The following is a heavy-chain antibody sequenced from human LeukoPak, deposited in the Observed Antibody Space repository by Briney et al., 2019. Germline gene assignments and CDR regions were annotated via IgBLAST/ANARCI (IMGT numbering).Heavy chain of an antibody. CDR3: ARGTYGTSGNYRTRFDN. V-gene: IGHV3-33*01. CDR1: GFTVTSSG. Sequence: PGGSLRLSCAASGFTVTSSGIHWVRQAPGKGLEWVSVIWYDGSVQYYADSVKGRFTVFRDTSQNTVYLQMSNLRAEDTAVYYCARGTYGTSGNYRTRFDNWGQGTLVTVSS. J-gene: IGHJ4*02. D-gene: IGHD3-22*01. CDR2: IWYDGSVQ.